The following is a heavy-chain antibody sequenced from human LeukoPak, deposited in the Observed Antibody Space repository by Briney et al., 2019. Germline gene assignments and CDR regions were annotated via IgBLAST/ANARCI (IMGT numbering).Heavy chain of an antibody. CDR1: GYTFTSYF. CDR3: AREQSGGYFDY. D-gene: IGHD2-8*02. Sequence: ASVKVSCKASGYTFTSYFIHWVRQAPGQGLEWMGIINPSNGDTVYAPKFQGRFTVTRDTSTSTVHMELSSLRSQDTAVYYCAREQSGGYFDYWGQGILVTVSS. J-gene: IGHJ4*02. CDR2: INPSNGDT. V-gene: IGHV1-46*01.